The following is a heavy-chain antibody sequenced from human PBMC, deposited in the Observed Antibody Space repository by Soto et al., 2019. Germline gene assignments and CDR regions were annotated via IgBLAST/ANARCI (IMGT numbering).Heavy chain of an antibody. D-gene: IGHD2-8*01. CDR3: ARYNSYAIDY. V-gene: IGHV4-59*01. J-gene: IGHJ4*02. Sequence: SETLSLTCTVSGTSISSYYWSWIRQPPGKGLEWIANIHYSGTTNYNPSLASRVTLSVDTSKNQFSLKMTSVTAADRAMYFCARYNSYAIDYWGRGTLVPVS. CDR1: GTSISSYY. CDR2: IHYSGTT.